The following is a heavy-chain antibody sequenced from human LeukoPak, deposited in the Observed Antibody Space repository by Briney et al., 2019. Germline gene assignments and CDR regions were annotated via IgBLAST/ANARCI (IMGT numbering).Heavy chain of an antibody. CDR3: AKRIGPQIYDMPLLN. CDR2: ISGSGGST. CDR1: GFTFSFYS. V-gene: IGHV3-23*01. D-gene: IGHD3-9*01. Sequence: PGGSLRLSCAASGFTFSFYSMSWVRRAPGGGLEWVSAISGSGGSTYYADSVKGRFTISRDNSKNSLYLQMNSLTAEDTAVYYCAKRIGPQIYDMPLLNWGQGTLVTVSS. J-gene: IGHJ4*02.